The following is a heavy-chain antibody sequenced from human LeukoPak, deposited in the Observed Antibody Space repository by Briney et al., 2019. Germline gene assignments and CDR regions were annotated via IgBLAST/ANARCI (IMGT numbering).Heavy chain of an antibody. V-gene: IGHV4-59*01. J-gene: IGHJ4*02. CDR2: IYDSGST. CDR1: GGSINTYY. D-gene: IGHD3-3*02. CDR3: ARARFSTIYYFDY. Sequence: SETLSLTCTVSGGSINTYYWSWIRQPPGKGLEWIGYIYDSGSTNYNPSLKSRVTISVDTSKNRFSLKLNSVSAADTAVYYCARARFSTIYYFDYWGQGALVTVSS.